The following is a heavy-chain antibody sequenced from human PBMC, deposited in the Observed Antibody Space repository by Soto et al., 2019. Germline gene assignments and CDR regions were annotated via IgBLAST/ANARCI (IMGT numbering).Heavy chain of an antibody. V-gene: IGHV4-31*03. CDR2: IYYSGST. CDR3: ARGNYSGSGRYWIDP. D-gene: IGHD3-10*01. J-gene: IGHJ5*02. Sequence: QVQLQESGPGLVKPSQTLSLTCTVSGGSISSGGYYWSWIRQHPGKGLEWIGYIYYSGSTYYNPSLKRRVTIXXDXSXTPFPLKLSSRPAADTAVYYCARGNYSGSGRYWIDPWGQGTLVTVSS. CDR1: GGSISSGGYY.